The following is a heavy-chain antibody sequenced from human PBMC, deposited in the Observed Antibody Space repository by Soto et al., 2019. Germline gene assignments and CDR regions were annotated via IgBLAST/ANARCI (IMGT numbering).Heavy chain of an antibody. D-gene: IGHD6-19*01. CDR2: IYYRGST. CDR3: ARDSIAVAGYFDY. Sequence: QVQLQESRPGLVKPSQTLSLTCTVSGGSISSGGYYWSWIRQHPGKGLEWIGYIYYRGSTYYNPSLKSRVTRSVDTSKNQFSLKLSSVTAADTAVYYCARDSIAVAGYFDYWGQGTLVTVSS. CDR1: GGSISSGGYY. J-gene: IGHJ4*02. V-gene: IGHV4-31*03.